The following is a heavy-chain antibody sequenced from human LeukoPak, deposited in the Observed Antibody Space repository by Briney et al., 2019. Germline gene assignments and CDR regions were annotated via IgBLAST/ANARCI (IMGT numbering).Heavy chain of an antibody. CDR3: ARVDYGDSLDAFDI. V-gene: IGHV3-72*01. D-gene: IGHD4-17*01. Sequence: PGGSLRLSCAASGFTFSDHYMDCVRQAPGKGLEWVGRTRNKANSYTTEYAASVKGRFTISRDDSKNSLYLQMNSLKTEDTAVYYCARVDYGDSLDAFDIWGQGTMVTVSS. CDR1: GFTFSDHY. J-gene: IGHJ3*02. CDR2: TRNKANSYTT.